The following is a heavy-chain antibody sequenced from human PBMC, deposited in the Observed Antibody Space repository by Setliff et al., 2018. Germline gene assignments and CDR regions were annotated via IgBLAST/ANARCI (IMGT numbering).Heavy chain of an antibody. V-gene: IGHV4-4*08. CDR2: IYTSGST. J-gene: IGHJ4*02. CDR1: GGSISSYY. D-gene: IGHD3-22*01. Sequence: KPSETLSLTCTVSGGSISSYYWSWIRQPPWKGLEWIGYIYTSGSTNYNPSLKSRVTISLDTSKNQFSLKLSSVTAADTAVYYCARGSYYDRRGYSPDFFYYRGQGTLVTVSS. CDR3: ARGSYYDRRGYSPDFFYY.